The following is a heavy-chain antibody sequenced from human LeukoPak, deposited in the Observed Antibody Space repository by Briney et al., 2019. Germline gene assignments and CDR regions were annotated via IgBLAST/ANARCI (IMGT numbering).Heavy chain of an antibody. J-gene: IGHJ4*02. CDR3: ARDRTNFDY. D-gene: IGHD1-1*01. Sequence: PGRSLRLSCAASGFTFSSYGMHWVRQAPGKGLEWVASINQDGSEKYYVDSVKGRFTISRDNAKNSLYLQMNTLRAEDTAVYYCARDRTNFDYWGQGTLVTVSS. CDR2: INQDGSEK. V-gene: IGHV3-7*01. CDR1: GFTFSSYG.